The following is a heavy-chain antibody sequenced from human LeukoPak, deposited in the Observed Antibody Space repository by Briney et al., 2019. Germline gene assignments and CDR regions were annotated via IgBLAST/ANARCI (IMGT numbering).Heavy chain of an antibody. D-gene: IGHD5-12*01. CDR2: IRYDGTNK. CDR3: SKDGRGYSGYDLYYLDY. CDR1: GFTFRNYG. J-gene: IGHJ4*02. Sequence: PGGSLRPSCAASGFTFRNYGMHWLRQAPGKGLEGVAFIRYDGTNKYYADAVKGRFTISRDNSKNPLYLQMDSLGAEDTAVYYCSKDGRGYSGYDLYYLDYWGQGTLVTVSS. V-gene: IGHV3-30*02.